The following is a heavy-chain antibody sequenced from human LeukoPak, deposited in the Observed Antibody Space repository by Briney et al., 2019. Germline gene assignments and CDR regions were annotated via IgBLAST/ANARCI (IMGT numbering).Heavy chain of an antibody. V-gene: IGHV1-2*02. CDR3: ARDRPGSGYSYGSDY. Sequence: ASVKVSCKASGYTFTGYYMHWVRQAPGQGLEWMGWINPNSGGTDYAQKFQGRVTMTRDTSISTAYMELSRLRSDDTAVYYCARDRPGSGYSYGSDYWGQGTLVTVSS. J-gene: IGHJ4*02. CDR2: INPNSGGT. D-gene: IGHD5-18*01. CDR1: GYTFTGYY.